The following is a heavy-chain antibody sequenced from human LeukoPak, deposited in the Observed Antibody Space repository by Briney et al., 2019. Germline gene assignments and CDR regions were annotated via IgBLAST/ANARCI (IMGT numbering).Heavy chain of an antibody. D-gene: IGHD4-17*01. CDR1: GFTFDDYA. CDR3: AKADLSTTVTTSWFDP. Sequence: GRSLRLSCAASGFTFDDYAMHWVRQAPGKGLEWVSGISWNSGSIGYADSVKGRFTISRDNAKNSLYLQMNSLRAEDTALYYCAKADLSTTVTTSWFDPWGQGTLVTVSS. CDR2: ISWNSGSI. J-gene: IGHJ5*02. V-gene: IGHV3-9*01.